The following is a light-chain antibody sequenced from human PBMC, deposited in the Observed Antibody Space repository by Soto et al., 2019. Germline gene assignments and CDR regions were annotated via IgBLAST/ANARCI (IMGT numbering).Light chain of an antibody. Sequence: DIVMTQSPDSLAVSLGERATINCKSSQSVLYSTNNKNYLAWYQQKPGQPPKLLIYWAATRESGVPDRFSGSGSGTDFTLTISILQAEDVAVYYCQIYYITPLTFGGGTKVEIK. CDR2: WAA. CDR1: QSVLYSTNNKNY. J-gene: IGKJ4*01. V-gene: IGKV4-1*01. CDR3: QIYYITPLT.